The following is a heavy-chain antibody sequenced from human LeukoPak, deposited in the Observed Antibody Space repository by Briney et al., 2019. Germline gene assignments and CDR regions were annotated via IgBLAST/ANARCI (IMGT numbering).Heavy chain of an antibody. V-gene: IGHV1-2*02. J-gene: IGHJ3*02. Sequence: ASVKVSCKASGYTFTGYYTHWVRQAPGQGLEWMGWINPNSGGTNYAQKFQGRVTMTRDTSISTAYMELSRLRSDDTAVYYCARGRGGSSDAFDIWGQGTMVTVSS. CDR1: GYTFTGYY. CDR3: ARGRGGSSDAFDI. CDR2: INPNSGGT. D-gene: IGHD1-26*01.